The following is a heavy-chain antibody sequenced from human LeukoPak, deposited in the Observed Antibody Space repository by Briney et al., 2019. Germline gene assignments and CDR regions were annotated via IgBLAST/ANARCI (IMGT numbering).Heavy chain of an antibody. V-gene: IGHV1-2*02. CDR2: INPKSGGT. J-gene: IGHJ4*02. CDR1: GYTFTGYY. Sequence: ASVKVSCKASGYTFTGYYMHWVRQAPGQGLEWMGWINPKSGGTKYAQKFQGRVTMTRDTSISTAYMELTSDDTALYYCTRAQTSGGRYFDFDYWGQGTLVTVSS. CDR3: TRAQTSGGRYFDFDY. D-gene: IGHD3-9*01.